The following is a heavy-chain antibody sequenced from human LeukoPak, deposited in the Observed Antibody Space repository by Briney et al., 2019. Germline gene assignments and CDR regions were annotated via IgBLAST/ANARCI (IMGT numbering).Heavy chain of an antibody. J-gene: IGHJ4*02. CDR2: IGGSNGIT. Sequence: GGSLRLSCAASRFTFNSYAMSWVRQAPGKGLEWVSVIGGSNGITFYVGSVKGRFTISRDNSKDTLYLQMNSLRAEDTAVYYCAKSGNSGDPFFDYWGQGTLVTVSS. D-gene: IGHD5-12*01. CDR1: RFTFNSYA. CDR3: AKSGNSGDPFFDY. V-gene: IGHV3-23*01.